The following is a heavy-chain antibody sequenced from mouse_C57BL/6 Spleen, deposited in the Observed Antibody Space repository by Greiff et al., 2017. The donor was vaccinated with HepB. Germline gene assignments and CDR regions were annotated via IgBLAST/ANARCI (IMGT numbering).Heavy chain of an antibody. CDR3: ASPDSSGPWFAY. Sequence: QVQLQQSGPELVKPGASVKISCKASGYAFSSSWMNWVKQRPGKGLEWIGRIYPGDGDTNYNGKFKGKATLTADKSSSTAYMQLSSLTSEDSAVYFCASPDSSGPWFAYWGQGTLVTVSA. CDR1: GYAFSSSW. D-gene: IGHD3-2*02. CDR2: IYPGDGDT. J-gene: IGHJ3*01. V-gene: IGHV1-82*01.